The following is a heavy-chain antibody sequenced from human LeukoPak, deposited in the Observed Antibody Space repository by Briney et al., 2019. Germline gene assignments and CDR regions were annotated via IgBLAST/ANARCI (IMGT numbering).Heavy chain of an antibody. CDR3: ARLRGWLGPYYQSDY. CDR2: IDPGDSYS. Sequence: KYGESLKISCKSSGYSFTSYCISWVRQMPGKGLEWRGKIDPGDSYSNYSPSFQGHVTISVDKSISTAYLQWSSLKASDTAMYYCARLRGWLGPYYQSDYWGQGTLVTVSS. CDR1: GYSFTSYC. V-gene: IGHV5-10-1*01. J-gene: IGHJ4*02. D-gene: IGHD6-19*01.